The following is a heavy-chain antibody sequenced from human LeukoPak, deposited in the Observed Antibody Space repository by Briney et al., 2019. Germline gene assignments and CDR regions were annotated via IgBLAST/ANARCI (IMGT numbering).Heavy chain of an antibody. Sequence: GGSRRLSGAASGFTFGSHGMNWFRQAPGKGLEWVSYISSSSSTIYYADSVKGRFTISRDNAKNSLYLQMNSLRAEDTAVYYCARGAYYYEDWGQGTLVTVSS. CDR2: ISSSSSTI. CDR3: ARGAYYYED. V-gene: IGHV3-48*01. CDR1: GFTFGSHG. J-gene: IGHJ4*02.